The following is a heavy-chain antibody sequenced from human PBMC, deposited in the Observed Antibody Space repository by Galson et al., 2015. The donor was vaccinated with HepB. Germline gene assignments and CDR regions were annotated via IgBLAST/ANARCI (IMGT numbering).Heavy chain of an antibody. J-gene: IGHJ6*02. Sequence: SLRLSCAASGVTIPSYSMNWVRKAPGKGLEWLAYISAGSNTISFADSVKGRFTISRDNAKNFLYLHMNSLRGEDTAVYYCARNPSSYDYYNMDVWGHGTTVTVSS. CDR3: ARNPSSYDYYNMDV. V-gene: IGHV3-48*01. CDR1: GVTIPSYS. CDR2: ISAGSNTI.